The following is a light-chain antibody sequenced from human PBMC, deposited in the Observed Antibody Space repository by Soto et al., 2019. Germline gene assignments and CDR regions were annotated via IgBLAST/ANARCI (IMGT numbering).Light chain of an antibody. CDR2: KAS. CDR3: QHYNSYSEA. Sequence: DIQMTQSPSTLSGSVGDRVTITCRASQTISSWLAWYPQKPGKAPKPLIYKASTLKSGVPSRFSGSGSGTEFTLTISSLQPDDFATYYCQHYNSYSEAFGQGTKVDLK. J-gene: IGKJ1*01. V-gene: IGKV1-5*03. CDR1: QTISSW.